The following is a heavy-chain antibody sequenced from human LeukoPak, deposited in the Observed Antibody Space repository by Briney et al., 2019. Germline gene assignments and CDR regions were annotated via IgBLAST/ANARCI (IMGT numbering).Heavy chain of an antibody. CDR1: GFTFSSYA. CDR2: ISYDGSNK. J-gene: IGHJ4*02. D-gene: IGHD5/OR15-5a*01. CDR3: ARWGPVSYYFDY. V-gene: IGHV3-30*04. Sequence: GGFLRLSCAASGFTFSSYAMHWVRQAPGKGLEWVAVISYDGSNKYYADSVKGRFTISRDNSKNTLYLQMNSLRAEDTAVYYCARWGPVSYYFDYWGQGTLVTVSS.